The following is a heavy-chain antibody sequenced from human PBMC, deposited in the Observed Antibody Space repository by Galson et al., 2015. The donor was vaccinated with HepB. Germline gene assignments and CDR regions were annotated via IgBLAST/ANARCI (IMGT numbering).Heavy chain of an antibody. CDR3: ASRITLPFDL. D-gene: IGHD3-3*01. Sequence: SVKVSCKASGDTFTDYDINWVRQATGQGLEWMGWMNPNSGDTGYAKKFQGRVTMTRNSSISTVYMERRSLRSEDTAVYYCASRITLPFDLWGQGTLVTVSS. J-gene: IGHJ5*02. CDR1: GDTFTDYD. CDR2: MNPNSGDT. V-gene: IGHV1-8*01.